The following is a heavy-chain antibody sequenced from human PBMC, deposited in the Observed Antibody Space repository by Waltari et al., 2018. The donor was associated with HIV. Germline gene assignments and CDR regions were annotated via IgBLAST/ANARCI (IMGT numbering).Heavy chain of an antibody. CDR1: GDSISGGDYY. V-gene: IGHV4-30-4*01. D-gene: IGHD4-17*01. CDR2: IRYSGST. CDR3: ARATPNYGDYYFDF. J-gene: IGHJ4*02. Sequence: QVQLQESGPGLVKPSQTLSLTCTVSGDSISGGDYYWGWIRQPPGKGLEWIGYIRYSGSTYYKPPLKSRVTVSADRSKNQFSLKLNSVTAADTAVYYCARATPNYGDYYFDFWGQGALVSVSA.